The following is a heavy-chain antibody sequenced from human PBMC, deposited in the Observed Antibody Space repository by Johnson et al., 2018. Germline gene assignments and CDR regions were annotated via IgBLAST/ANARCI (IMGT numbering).Heavy chain of an antibody. J-gene: IGHJ3*02. CDR2: IKQDGSEK. Sequence: VQLVESGGGVVQPGRSLRLSCAASGFTFSSYWMSWVRQAPGKGLEWVANIKQDGSEKYYVDSVKGRFTISRDNAKNSLYLQMNSLRAEDTAVYYCAKYDSIWDAFDIWGQGKMVTVSS. CDR1: GFTFSSYW. CDR3: AKYDSIWDAFDI. V-gene: IGHV3-7*01. D-gene: IGHD3-3*02.